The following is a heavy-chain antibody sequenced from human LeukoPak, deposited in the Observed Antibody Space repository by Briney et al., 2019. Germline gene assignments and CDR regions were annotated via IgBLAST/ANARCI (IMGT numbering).Heavy chain of an antibody. CDR1: GFTFDDYA. V-gene: IGHV3-9*01. CDR2: ISWNSGSI. J-gene: IGHJ4*02. CDR3: AAYCSSTSCRNYFDY. Sequence: GRSLRLSCAASGFTFDDYAMHWVRQAPGKGLEWVSGISWNSGSIGYADSVKGRFTISRDNAKNSLYLQMNSLRAEDPALYYCAAYCSSTSCRNYFDYWGQGTLVTVSS. D-gene: IGHD2-2*01.